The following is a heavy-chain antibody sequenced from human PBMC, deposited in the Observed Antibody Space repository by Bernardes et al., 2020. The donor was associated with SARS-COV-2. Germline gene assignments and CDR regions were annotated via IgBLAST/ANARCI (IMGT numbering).Heavy chain of an antibody. CDR3: AHTETNPAARQVYNWFDP. CDR1: GFSLSTSGVG. CDR2: IYWDDDK. J-gene: IGHJ5*02. V-gene: IGHV2-5*02. Sequence: SGPTLVKPTQTLTLTCTFSGFSLSTSGVGVGWIRQPPGKALEWLALIYWDDDKRYSPSLKSRLTITKDTSKNQVVLTMTNMDPVDTATYYCAHTETNPAARQVYNWFDPWGQGTLVTVSS. D-gene: IGHD2-2*01.